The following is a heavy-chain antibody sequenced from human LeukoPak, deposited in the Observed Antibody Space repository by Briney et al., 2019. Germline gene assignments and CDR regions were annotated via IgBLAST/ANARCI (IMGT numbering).Heavy chain of an antibody. CDR1: GYSFSSYY. D-gene: IGHD4-23*01. Sequence: GASVKVSCKASGYSFSSYYMHWVRQAPGQGLEWMGIINPSGGSTTYAQKFQGRVTMTRDTSTTTVYMELSRLRSDDTAVYYCARDRSDDSNSYDAFDIWGQGTMVSVSS. V-gene: IGHV1-46*01. CDR2: INPSGGST. CDR3: ARDRSDDSNSYDAFDI. J-gene: IGHJ3*02.